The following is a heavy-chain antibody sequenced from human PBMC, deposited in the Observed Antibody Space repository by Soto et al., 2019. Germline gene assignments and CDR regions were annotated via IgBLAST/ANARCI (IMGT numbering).Heavy chain of an antibody. CDR3: ARGGRRSGSYADAFDI. CDR2: IKQDGSEK. CDR1: GFTFSTYW. D-gene: IGHD1-26*01. Sequence: PVGSLRLSCAASGFTFSTYWMSWVRQAPGKGLEWVANIKQDGSEKYYVDSVKGRFTISRDNAKNSLYLQMISLRAEDTAVYYCARGGRRSGSYADAFDIWGQGTVVTVSS. V-gene: IGHV3-7*03. J-gene: IGHJ3*02.